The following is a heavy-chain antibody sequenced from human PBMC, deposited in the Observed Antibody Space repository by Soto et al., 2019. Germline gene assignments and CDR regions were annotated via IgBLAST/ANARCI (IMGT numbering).Heavy chain of an antibody. J-gene: IGHJ4*02. D-gene: IGHD1-26*01. V-gene: IGHV4-34*01. CDR2: INHSGST. CDR3: AREKGAYSGSYYGWLRYFDY. CDR1: GGSFSGYY. Sequence: SETLSLTCAVYGGSFSGYYWSWIRQPPGKGLEWIGEINHSGSTNYNPSLKSRVTMSVDTSKNQFSLKLSSVTAADTAVYYCAREKGAYSGSYYGWLRYFDYWGQGTLVTVSS.